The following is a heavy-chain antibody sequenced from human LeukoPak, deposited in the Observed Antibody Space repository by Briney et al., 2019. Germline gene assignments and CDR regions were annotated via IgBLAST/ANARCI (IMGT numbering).Heavy chain of an antibody. V-gene: IGHV3-64*01. J-gene: IGHJ4*02. CDR3: ARSPPGRTNWNYYDY. CDR2: IGPIGVYT. CDR1: GFSFSDYA. D-gene: IGHD1-1*01. Sequence: GGSLRLSCAASGFSFSDYAMHWVRQAPGKGLEFVSVIGPIGVYTYYANSVKGRFTISRDNSKSTVSLQMGSLRDEDMAVYYCARSPPGRTNWNYYDYWGRGTLVTVSS.